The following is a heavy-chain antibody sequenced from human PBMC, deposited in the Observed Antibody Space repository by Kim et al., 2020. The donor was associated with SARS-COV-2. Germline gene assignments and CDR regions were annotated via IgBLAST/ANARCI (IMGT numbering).Heavy chain of an antibody. CDR3: TRTTGWYWDFDY. V-gene: IGHV3-73*01. D-gene: IGHD6-19*01. CDR2: VRSKAHSHAT. CDR1: GFTFSDSA. J-gene: IGHJ4*02. Sequence: GGSLRLSCAASGFTFSDSAIHWVRQASGKGLEWVGRVRSKAHSHATAYTTSVKGRFTISRDDSKNTAYLQMNSLRSEDTAVYFCTRTTGWYWDFDYWGQG.